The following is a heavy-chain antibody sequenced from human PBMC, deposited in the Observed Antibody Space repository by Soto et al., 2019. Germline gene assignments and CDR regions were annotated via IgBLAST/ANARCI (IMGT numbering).Heavy chain of an antibody. CDR3: ARRHSHAFYDSSIYVP. D-gene: IGHD3-22*01. V-gene: IGHV4-39*01. CDR2: IHYSGST. Sequence: SETLSLTCSVSGASISIGTDYWGWIRQPPGKGLEWIGNIHYSGSTYYNPSLKSRVNISVDTSKNQFSLKLSSVTAADTAMYYCARRHSHAFYDSSIYVPWGQGAQVT. CDR1: GASISIGTDY. J-gene: IGHJ4*02.